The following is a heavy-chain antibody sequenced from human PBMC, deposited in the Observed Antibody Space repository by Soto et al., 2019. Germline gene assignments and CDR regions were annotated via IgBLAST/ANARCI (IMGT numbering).Heavy chain of an antibody. J-gene: IGHJ6*02. Sequence: PSETLSLTCAVSGYSISSGYYWGCIRQPPGKGLEWIGSIYHSGSTYYNPSLKSRVTISVDTSKNQFSLKLSSVTAADTAVYYCARVRSRFLEWLSVYYYYGMDVWGQGTTVTVSS. CDR2: IYHSGST. V-gene: IGHV4-38-2*01. CDR1: GYSISSGYY. D-gene: IGHD3-3*01. CDR3: ARVRSRFLEWLSVYYYYGMDV.